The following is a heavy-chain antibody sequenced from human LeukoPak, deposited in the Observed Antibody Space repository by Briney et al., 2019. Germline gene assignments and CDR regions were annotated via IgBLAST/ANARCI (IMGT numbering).Heavy chain of an antibody. CDR2: ISGSGGST. J-gene: IGHJ4*02. D-gene: IGHD4-23*01. CDR1: GFTFSSYA. V-gene: IGHV3-23*01. CDR3: AKSRSRTTVVTPGDY. Sequence: GGSLRLSCAASGFTFSSYAMSWVRQAPGKGLEWVSAISGSGGSTYYADSVKGRFTISRDNSKNTLYLQMNSLRAEDTAVYYCAKSRSRTTVVTPGDYWGQGPLVTASS.